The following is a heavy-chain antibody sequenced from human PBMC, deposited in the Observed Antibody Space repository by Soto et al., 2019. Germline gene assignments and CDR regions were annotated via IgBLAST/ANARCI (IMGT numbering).Heavy chain of an antibody. CDR2: IHYSGRT. J-gene: IGHJ5*02. CDR3: ARVPGP. CDR1: GGSIRTGDYY. V-gene: IGHV4-30-4*01. Sequence: SETLSLTCTFSGGSIRTGDYYWTWIRQPPGKGLEWIGYIHYSGRTYYNPSLRSRLTTSVDRSKNQFSLKLSSVTAADTAVYYCARVPGPCGQGTLVTVSS.